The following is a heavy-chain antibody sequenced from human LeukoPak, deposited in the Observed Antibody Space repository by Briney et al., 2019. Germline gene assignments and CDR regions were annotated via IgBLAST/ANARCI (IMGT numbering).Heavy chain of an antibody. CDR3: AKDNSGYFNWFDP. CDR2: ISSSGSTI. D-gene: IGHD3-22*01. J-gene: IGHJ5*02. V-gene: IGHV3-11*01. CDR1: GFTFSDYY. Sequence: GGSLRLSCAASGFTFSDYYMSWIRQAPGKGLEWVSYISSSGSTIYYADSVKGRFTISRDNSKNTLYLQMNSLRAEDTAVYYCAKDNSGYFNWFDPWGQGTLVTVSS.